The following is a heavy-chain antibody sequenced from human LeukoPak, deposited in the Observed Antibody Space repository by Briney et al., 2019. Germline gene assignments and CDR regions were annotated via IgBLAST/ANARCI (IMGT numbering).Heavy chain of an antibody. CDR2: IKQDGSEK. J-gene: IGHJ4*02. CDR3: ARTGGSQGGNY. D-gene: IGHD1-26*01. Sequence: GGTLRLSCAASGFTFRNYDMSWVRQAPGKGLEWVANIKQDGSEKYYVDSVRGRFTISRDNAKNSLYLQMNSLRAEDTAVYYCARTGGSQGGNYWGQGTLVTVSS. CDR1: GFTFRNYD. V-gene: IGHV3-7*03.